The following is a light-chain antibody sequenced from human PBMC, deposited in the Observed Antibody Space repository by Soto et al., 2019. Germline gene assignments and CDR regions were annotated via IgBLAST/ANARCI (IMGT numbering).Light chain of an antibody. V-gene: IGKV1-5*01. CDR1: QSISSW. Sequence: DIQMTQSPSTLSASVGDRVTITCRASQSISSWLAWYQQKPGKAPKLLINDASSLESGVPSRCSGSGSGTEFTLTISSLQPADFATYYCQQYNSYSPGFTFGPGTRVDIK. CDR3: QQYNSYSPGFT. CDR2: DAS. J-gene: IGKJ3*01.